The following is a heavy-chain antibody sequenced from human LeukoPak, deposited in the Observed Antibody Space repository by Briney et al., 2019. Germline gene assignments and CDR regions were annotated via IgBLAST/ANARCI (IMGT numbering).Heavy chain of an antibody. D-gene: IGHD3-10*01. CDR1: GYTFTSYA. CDR3: AREEEYYYGSGSYWSDY. V-gene: IGHV1-3*01. Sequence: ASVKVSCKASGYTFTSYAMHWERQAPGQRLEWMGWINAGNGNTKYSQKFQGRVTITRDTSASTAYMELSSLRSEDTAVYYCAREEEYYYGSGSYWSDYWGRGTLVTVSS. CDR2: INAGNGNT. J-gene: IGHJ4*02.